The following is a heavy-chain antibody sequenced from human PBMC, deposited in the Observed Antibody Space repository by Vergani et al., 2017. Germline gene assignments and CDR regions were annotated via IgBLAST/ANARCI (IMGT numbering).Heavy chain of an antibody. D-gene: IGHD3-3*01. V-gene: IGHV5-51*03. J-gene: IGHJ5*02. Sequence: EVQLVQSGAEVKKPGESLKISCQGSGYSITNYWIAWVRQRPGKGLEWMGIIYAGDSDVRYSPSFQGQVTMSVDKSLSTAYLQWSSLKASDTATYYCAKTHDFSSLYSSYNWFDPWGQGTQVTV. CDR2: IYAGDSDV. CDR3: AKTHDFSSLYSSYNWFDP. CDR1: GYSITNYW.